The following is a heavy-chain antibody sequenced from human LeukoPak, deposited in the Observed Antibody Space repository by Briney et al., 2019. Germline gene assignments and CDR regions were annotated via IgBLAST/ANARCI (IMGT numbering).Heavy chain of an antibody. CDR3: ARGIRLGKDSYYYGMDV. CDR2: INPNSGGT. D-gene: IGHD3-16*01. CDR1: GYTFTGYY. J-gene: IGHJ6*02. Sequence: ASVKVSCKASGYTFTGYYMHWVRQAPGQGLEWMGRINPNSGGTNYAQKFQGRVTITRDTSISTAYMELSRLRSDDTAVYYCARGIRLGKDSYYYGMDVWGQGTTVPVSS. V-gene: IGHV1-2*06.